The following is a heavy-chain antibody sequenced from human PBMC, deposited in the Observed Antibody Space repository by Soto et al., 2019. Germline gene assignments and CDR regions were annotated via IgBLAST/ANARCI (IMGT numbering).Heavy chain of an antibody. J-gene: IGHJ4*02. V-gene: IGHV1-3*05. Sequence: QVHLVQSGAEEKRPGASVKVTCRAPGYTFTSYAMHWVRQPPGQRLEWMGWINAGNGNIKYSQKFQGRVTITRDTSASTAYMELSSLRSEDTAVYYCARDVAALDYWGQGTQVTVSS. CDR2: INAGNGNI. CDR3: ARDVAALDY. CDR1: GYTFTSYA. D-gene: IGHD6-13*01.